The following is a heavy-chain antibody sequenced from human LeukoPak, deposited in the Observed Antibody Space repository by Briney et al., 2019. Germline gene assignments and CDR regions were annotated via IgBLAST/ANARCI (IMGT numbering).Heavy chain of an antibody. CDR1: GGSISSGGYY. D-gene: IGHD5-12*01. CDR2: IYHSGTT. V-gene: IGHV4-31*03. Sequence: SETLSLTCTVSGGSISSGGYYWSWLRQHPGKGLEWIGNIYHSGTTYYNPSLQSRVSISVDTSKNQFSLKLSSVTAADTAVYYCARDSGYSGVDYWGQGTLVTVSS. CDR3: ARDSGYSGVDY. J-gene: IGHJ4*02.